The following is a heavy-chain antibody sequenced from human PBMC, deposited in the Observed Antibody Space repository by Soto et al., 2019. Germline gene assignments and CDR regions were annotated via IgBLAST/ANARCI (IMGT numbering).Heavy chain of an antibody. CDR3: ARDQYSSAGPGMDV. CDR2: IYYSGST. Sequence: SETLSLTCTVSGGSISSYYWSWIRQPPGKGLEWIGYIYYSGSTNYNPSLKSRVTISVDTSKNQFSLKLSSVTAADTAVYYCARDQYSSAGPGMDVWGQGTRVTVSS. D-gene: IGHD6-25*01. V-gene: IGHV4-59*01. CDR1: GGSISSYY. J-gene: IGHJ6*02.